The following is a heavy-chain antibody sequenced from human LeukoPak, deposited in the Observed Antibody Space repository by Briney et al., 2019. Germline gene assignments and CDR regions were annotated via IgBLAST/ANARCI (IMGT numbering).Heavy chain of an antibody. Sequence: SETLSLTCGVSGDSLSTMTWWNWVRQSPGKGLQWIGEIYHSGTTNYNPSLQSRITMSLDTSRNQFSLTLTSVTAADTAVYYCVKKGYGTRGWSDPWGPGIAVTVSS. CDR1: GDSLSTMTW. D-gene: IGHD3-16*01. CDR2: IYHSGTT. J-gene: IGHJ5*02. V-gene: IGHV4-4*02. CDR3: VKKGYGTRGWSDP.